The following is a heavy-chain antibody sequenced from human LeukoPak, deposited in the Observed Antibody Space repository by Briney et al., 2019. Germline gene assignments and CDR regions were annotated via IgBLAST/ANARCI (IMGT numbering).Heavy chain of an antibody. CDR1: GFTFSSYS. J-gene: IGHJ6*02. CDR2: ISSSSSYI. CDR3: ARDAYSSGWNYYGMDA. D-gene: IGHD6-19*01. Sequence: PGGSLRLSCAASGFTFSSYSMNWVRQAPGKGLEWVSSISSSSSYIYYADSVKGRFTISRDNAKNSLYLQMSSLRAEDTAVYYCARDAYSSGWNYYGMDAWGQGTTVTVSS. V-gene: IGHV3-21*01.